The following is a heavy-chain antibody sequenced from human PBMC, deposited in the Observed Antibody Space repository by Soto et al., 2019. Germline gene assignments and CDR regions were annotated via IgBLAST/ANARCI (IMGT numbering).Heavy chain of an antibody. CDR3: ASYSEVKRMRTHDV. J-gene: IGHJ4*02. Sequence: GGSLRLSCAASGFTFSDYYMSWIRQAPGKGLEWVSYISSSGSTIYYADSVKGRFTISRDNAKNSLYLQMNSLRAEDTAVYYCASYSEVKRMRTHDVWGQGTLVTVAS. CDR2: ISSSGSTI. D-gene: IGHD1-26*01. CDR1: GFTFSDYY. V-gene: IGHV3-11*01.